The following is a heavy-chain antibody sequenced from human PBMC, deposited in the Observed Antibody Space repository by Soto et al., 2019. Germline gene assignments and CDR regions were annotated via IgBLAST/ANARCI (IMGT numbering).Heavy chain of an antibody. Sequence: QVQLVESGGGVVQPGRSLRLSCAASGFTTFSSYGMHWVRQAPGKGLEWVAVIWYDGSNKYYADSVKGRFTISRDNSKNTLYLQMNSLRAEDTAVYYCARDGQGFDPWGQGILVTVYS. CDR3: ARDGQGFDP. V-gene: IGHV3-33*01. CDR1: GFTTFSSYG. CDR2: IWYDGSNK. J-gene: IGHJ5*02.